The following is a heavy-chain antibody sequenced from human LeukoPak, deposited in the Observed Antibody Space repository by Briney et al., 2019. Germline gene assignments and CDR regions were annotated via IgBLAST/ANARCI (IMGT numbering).Heavy chain of an antibody. D-gene: IGHD3-22*01. CDR3: ANRGDYYDSSGLGTI. CDR1: GFTFSSYA. CDR2: ISGSGGST. V-gene: IGHV3-23*01. J-gene: IGHJ3*02. Sequence: GGSLRLSCAASGFTFSSYAMSWVRQAPGKGLEWVSAISGSGGSTYYADSVKGRFTISRDNSKNTLYLQMNSLRAEDTAVYYCANRGDYYDSSGLGTIWGQGTMVTVSS.